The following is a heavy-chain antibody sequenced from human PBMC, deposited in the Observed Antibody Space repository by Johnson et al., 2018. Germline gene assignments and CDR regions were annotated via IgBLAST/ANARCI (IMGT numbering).Heavy chain of an antibody. Sequence: EVQLLESGGVVVQPGGSLRLSCAASGFTFDDYAMHWVRQATGKGLEWVSLISWDGGSTYYADSVKGRFTISRDNNKNSLYLQMNSLRAEDTALSYCAKDNLSSRPEAFDIWGQGTMVPVAS. J-gene: IGHJ3*02. D-gene: IGHD6-6*01. CDR2: ISWDGGST. CDR1: GFTFDDYA. V-gene: IGHV3-43D*03. CDR3: AKDNLSSRPEAFDI.